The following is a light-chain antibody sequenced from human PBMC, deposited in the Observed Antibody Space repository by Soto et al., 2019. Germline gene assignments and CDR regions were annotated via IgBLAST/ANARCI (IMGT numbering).Light chain of an antibody. CDR2: GAS. Sequence: EIVMTQSPATLSVSPGERATLSCRASQSIANRLAWYQQKPGQAPRLLIYGASTRATGVPARFSGSGSGTEFTLTISSLQSEDFAVYYCQQYNNWLALTCGGGTKVEIK. CDR3: QQYNNWLALT. CDR1: QSIANR. V-gene: IGKV3-15*01. J-gene: IGKJ4*01.